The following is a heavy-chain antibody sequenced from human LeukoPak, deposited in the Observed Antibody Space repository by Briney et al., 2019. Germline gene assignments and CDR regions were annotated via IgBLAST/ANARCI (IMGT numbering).Heavy chain of an antibody. V-gene: IGHV1-69*04. CDR2: IIPIFGIA. CDR3: ARAERWLQLHDY. Sequence: ASVKVSCKASGGTFSIYAISWVRQAPGQGLEWMGRIIPIFGIANYAQKFQGRVTITADKSTSTAYMELSSLRSEDTAVYYCARAERWLQLHDYWGQGTLVTVSS. J-gene: IGHJ4*02. CDR1: GGTFSIYA. D-gene: IGHD5-24*01.